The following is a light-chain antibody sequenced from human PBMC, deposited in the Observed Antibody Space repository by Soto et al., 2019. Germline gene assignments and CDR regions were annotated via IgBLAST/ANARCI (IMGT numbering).Light chain of an antibody. CDR1: SSNIGNNY. V-gene: IGLV1-51*01. Sequence: QSALTQPPSVSAAPGHKVTISCSGSSSNIGNNYVSWYQQLPGTAPKLLIYDNNKRPSGIPDRFSGSKSGTSATLGITGLQTGDEADYYCGTWDSSLSAFYVFGTGTKATVL. J-gene: IGLJ1*01. CDR2: DNN. CDR3: GTWDSSLSAFYV.